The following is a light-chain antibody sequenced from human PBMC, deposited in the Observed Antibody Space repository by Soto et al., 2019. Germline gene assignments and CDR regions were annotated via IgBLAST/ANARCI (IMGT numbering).Light chain of an antibody. J-gene: IGKJ1*01. CDR1: QSVRSSY. CDR2: GAS. V-gene: IGKV3-20*01. CDR3: QQYGISPET. Sequence: EIVLTQSPGTLSLSPGERVSLSCRASQSVRSSYLAWYQQTPGQAPRLLIYGASSRATGIPDRFSGSGSGTDFALTISRLEPEDFAVYYCQQYGISPETFGQGTKVDIK.